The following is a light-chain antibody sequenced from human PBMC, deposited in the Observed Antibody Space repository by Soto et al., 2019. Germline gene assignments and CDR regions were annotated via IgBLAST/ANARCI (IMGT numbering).Light chain of an antibody. CDR2: GAS. V-gene: IGKV3-15*01. CDR3: QQYHDWPMT. CDR1: ESVSSN. J-gene: IGKJ3*01. Sequence: EIVMTQSPAILSVSPGDRATLSCRASESVSSNLAWYQQKPGQAPRLLISGASTRATGIPVRFSGSGSGTDFTLTISSLQSEDFVFYYCQQYHDWPMTFGPGTKVDIK.